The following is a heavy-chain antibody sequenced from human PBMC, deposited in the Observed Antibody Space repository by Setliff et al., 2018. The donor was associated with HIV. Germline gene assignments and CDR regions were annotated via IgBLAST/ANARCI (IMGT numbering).Heavy chain of an antibody. Sequence: AASVKVSCKASGYTFTGYYMHWVRQAPGQGLEWMGWINPDSGGTNLAQKFLGRVTLTRDTSISTAYMELSRLRSDVTAVYYCARNVPGILPRWVGFDPWGQGTLVTVSS. CDR1: GYTFTGYY. CDR3: ARNVPGILPRWVGFDP. J-gene: IGHJ5*02. D-gene: IGHD1-20*01. V-gene: IGHV1-2*02. CDR2: INPDSGGT.